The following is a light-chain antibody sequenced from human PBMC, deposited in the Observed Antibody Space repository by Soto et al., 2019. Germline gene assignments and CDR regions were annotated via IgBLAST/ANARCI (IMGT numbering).Light chain of an antibody. CDR2: DVS. Sequence: QSALTQPASVSGSPGQSITISCTGTSSDVGGYNYVSWYQQHPGKAPKLMIYDVSNRPSGVSNRFSGSKSGNTASLTISGLHAEDEADYYCSSYTSSSTPQNVVFGGGTKVTVL. V-gene: IGLV2-14*01. CDR1: SSDVGGYNY. J-gene: IGLJ2*01. CDR3: SSYTSSSTPQNVV.